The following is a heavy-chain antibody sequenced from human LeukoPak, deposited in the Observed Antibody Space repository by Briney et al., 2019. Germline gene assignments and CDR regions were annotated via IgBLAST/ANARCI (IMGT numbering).Heavy chain of an antibody. Sequence: SGTLSLTCTVSGGSISSYYWSWVRQPAGKGLEWIGRIYTSGSTNYNPSLKSRVTMSVDTSKNQFSLKLSSVTAADTAVYYCARGVAVAGTEYYYYYGMDVWAKGPRSPSP. V-gene: IGHV4-4*07. CDR2: IYTSGST. J-gene: IGHJ6*02. CDR3: ARGVAVAGTEYYYYYGMDV. D-gene: IGHD6-19*01. CDR1: GGSISSYY.